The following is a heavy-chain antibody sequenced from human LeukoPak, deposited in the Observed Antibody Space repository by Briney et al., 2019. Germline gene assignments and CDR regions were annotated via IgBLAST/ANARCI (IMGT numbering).Heavy chain of an antibody. CDR3: VSLYETY. V-gene: IGHV3-74*01. CDR1: GNYW. Sequence: PGGSLRLSCAASGNYWMHWVRQAPGKGLVWVSHINGDGSWTTYADTVKGRSTISKDNAKNTVYLQMNNLRAEDTAVYYCVSLYETYWGRGTLVTVSS. D-gene: IGHD2/OR15-2a*01. J-gene: IGHJ4*02. CDR2: INGDGSWT.